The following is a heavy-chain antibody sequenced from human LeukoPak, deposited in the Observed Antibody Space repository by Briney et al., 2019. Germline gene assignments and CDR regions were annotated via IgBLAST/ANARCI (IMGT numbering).Heavy chain of an antibody. V-gene: IGHV3-48*01. CDR2: ISSSSSTI. CDR3: ARTSAHYYMDV. CDR1: GFTFSSYS. J-gene: IGHJ6*03. Sequence: GGSLRLSCAASGFTFSSYSMNWVRQAPGKGLEWVSYISSSSSTIYYADSVKGRFTISRDNAKKSLYLQMNSLRAEDTAVYYCARTSAHYYMDVWGKGTTVTVSS.